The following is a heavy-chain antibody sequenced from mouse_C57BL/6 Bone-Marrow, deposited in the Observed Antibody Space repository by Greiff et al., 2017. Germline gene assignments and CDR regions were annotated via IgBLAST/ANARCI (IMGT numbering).Heavy chain of an antibody. CDR1: GYTFTSYW. J-gene: IGHJ4*01. Sequence: QVQLQQPGAELVKPGASVKLSCKASGYTFTSYWMQWVKQRPGQGLEWIGEIDPSDSYTNYNQKFKGKATLTVDTSSSTAFMQLSSLTSEDSAVYYCARFFLKGYWGQGTSVTVST. CDR3: ARFFLKGY. V-gene: IGHV1-50*01. CDR2: IDPSDSYT.